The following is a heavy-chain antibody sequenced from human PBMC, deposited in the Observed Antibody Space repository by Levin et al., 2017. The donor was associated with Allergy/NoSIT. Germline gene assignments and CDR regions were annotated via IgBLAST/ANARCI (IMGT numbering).Heavy chain of an antibody. V-gene: IGHV2-5*02. Sequence: SGPTLVKPTQTLTLTCTFSGFSLSTSGVGVGWIRQPPGKALEWLALIYWDGDKRYSPSLKNRLTITKDTSKNQVVLTLTNIDPVAPAPYYCAHRPALRWLYYFDYWGQGTLVTVSS. CDR3: AHRPALRWLYYFDY. CDR1: GFSLSTSGVG. CDR2: IYWDGDK. D-gene: IGHD2-15*01. J-gene: IGHJ4*02.